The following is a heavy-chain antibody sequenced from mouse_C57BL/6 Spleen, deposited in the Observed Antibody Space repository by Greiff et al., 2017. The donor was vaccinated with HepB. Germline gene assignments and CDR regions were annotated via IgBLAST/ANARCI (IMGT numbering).Heavy chain of an antibody. CDR2: IDPEDGDT. CDR1: GFNIKDYY. Sequence: DVKLQESGAELVRPGASVKLSCTASGFNIKDYYMHWVKQRPEQGLEWIGRIDPEDGDTEYAPKFQGKATMTADTSSNTAYLQLSSLTSEDTAVYYCTTDYGSSYQAFAYWGQGTLVTVSA. J-gene: IGHJ3*01. V-gene: IGHV14-1*01. D-gene: IGHD1-1*01. CDR3: TTDYGSSYQAFAY.